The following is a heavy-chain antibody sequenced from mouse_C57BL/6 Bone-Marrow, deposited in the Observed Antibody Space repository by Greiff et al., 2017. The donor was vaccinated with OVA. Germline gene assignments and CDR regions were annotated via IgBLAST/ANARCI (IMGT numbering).Heavy chain of an antibody. CDR2: IDPSDSYT. V-gene: IGHV1-69*01. D-gene: IGHD2-3*01. J-gene: IGHJ3*01. CDR3: ARGRWLLRY. Sequence: QVQLQQPGAELVMPGASVKLSCKASGYTFTSYWMHWVKQRPGQGLEWIGEIDPSDSYTNYNQKFKGKSTLTVDKSSSTAYMQLSSLTSEDSAVYYCARGRWLLRYWGQGTLVTVSA. CDR1: GYTFTSYW.